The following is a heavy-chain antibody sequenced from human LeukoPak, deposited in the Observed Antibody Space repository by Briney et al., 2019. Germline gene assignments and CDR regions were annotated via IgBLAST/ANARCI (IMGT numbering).Heavy chain of an antibody. V-gene: IGHV1-69*05. J-gene: IGHJ4*02. D-gene: IGHD1-1*01. CDR2: TIPIFGTA. CDR3: ARGRRDGTTYYFDY. CDR1: GGTFSSYA. Sequence: GASVKVSCKASGGTFSSYAISWVRQAPGQGLEWMGGTIPIFGTANYAQKFQGRVTITTDESTSTAYMELSSLRSEDTAVYYCARGRRDGTTYYFDYWGQGTLVTVSS.